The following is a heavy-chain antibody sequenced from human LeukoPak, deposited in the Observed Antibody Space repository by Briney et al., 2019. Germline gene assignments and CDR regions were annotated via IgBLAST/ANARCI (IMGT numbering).Heavy chain of an antibody. CDR2: IYTSGST. V-gene: IGHV4-4*07. D-gene: IGHD2-15*01. J-gene: IGHJ4*02. CDR1: GGSISSYS. CDR3: ARAVHCSGGSCYFDY. Sequence: SETLSLTCTVSGGSISSYSWSWIRQPAGKGLEWIGRIYTSGSTKYNPSLTSRVTMSVDTSKNQFSLKLRSVTATDTAVYYCARAVHCSGGSCYFDYWGQGTLVTVSS.